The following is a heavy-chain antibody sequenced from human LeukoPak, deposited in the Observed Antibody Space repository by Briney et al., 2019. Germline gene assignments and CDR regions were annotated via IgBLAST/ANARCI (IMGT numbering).Heavy chain of an antibody. J-gene: IGHJ3*02. CDR1: GFTFSSHS. D-gene: IGHD1-26*01. V-gene: IGHV3-21*01. CDR2: ISSSSSYI. Sequence: GGSLTLSCAASGFTFSSHSMNWVRQAPGKGLEWVSSISSSSSYIYYADSVKGRFTISRDNAKNSLYLQMNSLRAEDTAVYYCARGGGSYYSTHDAFDIWGQGTMVTVSS. CDR3: ARGGGSYYSTHDAFDI.